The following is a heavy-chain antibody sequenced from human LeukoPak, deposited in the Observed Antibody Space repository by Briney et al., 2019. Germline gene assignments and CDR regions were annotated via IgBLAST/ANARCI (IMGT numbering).Heavy chain of an antibody. CDR2: IYYSGST. D-gene: IGHD3-16*02. CDR1: GGSISSYY. CDR3: ARGGDYVWGSYRYDYYYGMDV. Sequence: SETLSLTCTVSGGSISSYYWSWIRQPPGKGLEWIGYIYYSGSTNYNPSLESRVTISVDTSKNQFSLKLSSVTAADTAVYYCARGGDYVWGSYRYDYYYGMDVWGQGTTVTVSS. V-gene: IGHV4-59*01. J-gene: IGHJ6*02.